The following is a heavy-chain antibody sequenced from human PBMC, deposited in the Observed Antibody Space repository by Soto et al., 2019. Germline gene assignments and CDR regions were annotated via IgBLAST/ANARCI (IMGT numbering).Heavy chain of an antibody. CDR3: ARNYEDGMDV. J-gene: IGHJ6*02. Sequence: GASVKVSCKASGGTFSSYAISWVRQAPGQGLEWMGGIIPIFGTANYAQKFQGRVTITADESTSTAYMELSSLRSEDTAVYYCARNYEDGMDVWGQGTTVTVSS. CDR2: IIPIFGTA. CDR1: GGTFSSYA. V-gene: IGHV1-69*13. D-gene: IGHD3-22*01.